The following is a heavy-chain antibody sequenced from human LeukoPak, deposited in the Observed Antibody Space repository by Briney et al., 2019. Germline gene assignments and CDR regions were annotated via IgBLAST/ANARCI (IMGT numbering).Heavy chain of an antibody. CDR1: GFALSNSG. Sequence: PGGSVRLSCAASGFALSNSGMHWVRQSPGKGLEWVSVLWANGVNQYYSDSVRGRFTFSRDNSKDTLYLQMNSLRAEDTAVYYCARERAAFDGLDYWGQGALVTVSS. J-gene: IGHJ4*02. V-gene: IGHV3-33*01. CDR2: LWANGVNQ. CDR3: ARERAAFDGLDY.